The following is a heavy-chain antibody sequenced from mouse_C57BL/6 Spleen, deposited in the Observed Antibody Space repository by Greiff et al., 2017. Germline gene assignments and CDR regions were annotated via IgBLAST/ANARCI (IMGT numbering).Heavy chain of an antibody. CDR2: IHPSDSDT. J-gene: IGHJ2*01. D-gene: IGHD2-3*01. V-gene: IGHV1-74*01. Sequence: QVQLQQPGAELVKPGASVKVSCKASGYTFTSYWMHWVKQRPGQGLEWIGRIHPSDSDTNYNQKFKGKATLTVDKSSSTAYMQLSSLTSDYSAIYYCAICSDGYYFDEWGQGTTLTVAS. CDR3: AICSDGYYFDE. CDR1: GYTFTSYW.